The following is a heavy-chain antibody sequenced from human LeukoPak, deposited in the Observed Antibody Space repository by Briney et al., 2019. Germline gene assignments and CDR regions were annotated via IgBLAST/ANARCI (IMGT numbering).Heavy chain of an antibody. CDR3: ARDYDKDW. CDR1: GFTFSSYV. CDR2: ISVGDRSA. Sequence: GGSLRLACAASGFTFSSYVMTWVRQAPGKGLEWVSSISVGDRSAYYADSVKGRFTISRDNARNTLYLQMNSLRAEDTALYYCARDYDKDWWGQGTPVTVSS. J-gene: IGHJ4*02. D-gene: IGHD3-22*01. V-gene: IGHV3-23*01.